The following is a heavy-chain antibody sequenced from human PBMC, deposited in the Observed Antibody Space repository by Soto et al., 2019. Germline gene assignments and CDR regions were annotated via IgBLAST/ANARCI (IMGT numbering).Heavy chain of an antibody. CDR1: GFTFSNTW. V-gene: IGHV3-15*01. J-gene: IGHJ4*02. CDR3: TAGSTSPKNY. CDR2: IKSKTDGGTT. Sequence: WGSLRISCAASGFTFSNTWLSWFRQAPGKGLEWVGRIKSKTDGGTTDYTAPVKGRFTISRDDSKNTLYLQMNSLKLEDTAGDYRTAGSTSPKNYWGKGT.